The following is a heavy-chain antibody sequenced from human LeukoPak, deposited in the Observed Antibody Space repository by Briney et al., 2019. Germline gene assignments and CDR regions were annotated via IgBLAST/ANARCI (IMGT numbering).Heavy chain of an antibody. CDR2: IYYSGST. J-gene: IGHJ1*01. CDR3: ARVSGRSWSAEYFQH. D-gene: IGHD6-13*01. V-gene: IGHV4-59*01. Sequence: SESPSLTCTVSGGSISSYYWSWIRQPPGKGLEWIGYIYYSGSTNYNPSLKSRVTISVDTSKNQFSLKLSSVTAADTAVYYCARVSGRSWSAEYFQHWGQGTLVTVSS. CDR1: GGSISSYY.